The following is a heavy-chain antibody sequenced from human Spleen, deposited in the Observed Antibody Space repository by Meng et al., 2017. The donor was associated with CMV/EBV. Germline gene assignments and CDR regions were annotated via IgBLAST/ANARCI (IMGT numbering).Heavy chain of an antibody. CDR3: AKDLTTSRGMDV. Sequence: GESLKISCAASGFSFSTYGMHWVRQAPGKGLEWVAFIRYDGSNKYYADSVKGRFTISRDNSKNTLYLQMNSLRAEDTAVYYCAKDLTTSRGMDVWGQGTTVTVSS. CDR1: GFSFSTYG. V-gene: IGHV3-30*02. D-gene: IGHD4-17*01. J-gene: IGHJ6*02. CDR2: IRYDGSNK.